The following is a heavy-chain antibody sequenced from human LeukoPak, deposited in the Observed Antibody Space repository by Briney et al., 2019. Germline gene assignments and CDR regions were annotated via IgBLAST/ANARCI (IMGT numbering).Heavy chain of an antibody. Sequence: ASVKVSCKASGYTFIGYYMHWVRQAPGQGLEWMGWINPNSGGTNYAQKFQGRVTMTRDTSISTAYMELSRLRSDDTAVYYCARGGGSGSYYNPWDYWGQGTLVTVSS. CDR3: ARGGGSGSYYNPWDY. CDR1: GYTFIGYY. J-gene: IGHJ4*02. D-gene: IGHD3-10*01. V-gene: IGHV1-2*02. CDR2: INPNSGGT.